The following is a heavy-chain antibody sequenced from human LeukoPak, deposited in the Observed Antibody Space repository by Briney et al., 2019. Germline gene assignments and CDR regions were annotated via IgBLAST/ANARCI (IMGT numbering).Heavy chain of an antibody. CDR3: ASNRKGFFDY. V-gene: IGHV4-30-2*01. Sequence: SETLSLTCAVSGGSISSGGYSWSWIRQPPGKGLEWIGYIYHSGSTYYNPSLKSRVTISVDRSKNQFSLKLSPVTAADTAVYYCASNRKGFFDYWGQGTLVTVSS. J-gene: IGHJ4*02. CDR1: GGSISSGGYS. CDR2: IYHSGST.